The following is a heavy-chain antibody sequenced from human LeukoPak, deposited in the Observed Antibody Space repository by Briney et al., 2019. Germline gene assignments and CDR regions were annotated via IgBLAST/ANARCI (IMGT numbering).Heavy chain of an antibody. V-gene: IGHV4-34*01. CDR2: INHSGST. CDR1: GGSFSGYY. D-gene: IGHD3-22*01. Sequence: PSETLSLTCAVYGGSFSGYYWSWIRQPPGKGLEWIGEINHSGSTNYNPSLKSRVTISVDTSKNQFSLKLSSVTAADTAVYYCARGLDYYDSSGYYSTNWFDPWGQGTLVTVSS. CDR3: ARGLDYYDSSGYYSTNWFDP. J-gene: IGHJ5*02.